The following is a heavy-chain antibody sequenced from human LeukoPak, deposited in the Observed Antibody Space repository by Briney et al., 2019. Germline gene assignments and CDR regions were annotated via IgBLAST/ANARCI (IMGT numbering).Heavy chain of an antibody. J-gene: IGHJ6*03. D-gene: IGHD1-14*01. CDR3: AKSGPGSSHLNYYYYYMDV. CDR1: GFTFSSYA. Sequence: GGSLRLSFAASGFTFSSYAMSWVRQAPGKGLECVSAISGSGGSTYYADSVKGRFTISRDNSKNTLYLQMNSLRAEDTAAYYCAKSGPGSSHLNYYYYYMDVWGKGTTGTVSS. V-gene: IGHV3-23*01. CDR2: ISGSGGST.